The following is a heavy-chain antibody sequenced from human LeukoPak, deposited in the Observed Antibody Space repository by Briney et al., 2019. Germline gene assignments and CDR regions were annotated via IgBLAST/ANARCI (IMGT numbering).Heavy chain of an antibody. CDR1: GGSISSASYY. Sequence: SSETLSLTCSVSGGSISSASYYWGWIRQPPGKGLEWIGNVYYSGSTYYNPSLKSRVTISVDTSKNQFSLKLSSVTAAETAVYYCVGYSYGYYSYYFMDVWGKGTTVTVSS. CDR2: VYYSGST. J-gene: IGHJ6*03. D-gene: IGHD5-18*01. V-gene: IGHV4-39*07. CDR3: VGYSYGYYSYYFMDV.